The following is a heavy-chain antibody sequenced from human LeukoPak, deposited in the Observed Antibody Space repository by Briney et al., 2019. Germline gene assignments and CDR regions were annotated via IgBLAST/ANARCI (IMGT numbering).Heavy chain of an antibody. Sequence: PGGSLRLSCAASGFTFSSYAMSWVRQAPGKGLEWVSAISGSGGSTYYADSVEGRFTISRDNSKNTLYLQMNSLRAEDTAVYYCAKDKNGLSLVDYWGQGTLVTVSS. D-gene: IGHD2-8*01. CDR3: AKDKNGLSLVDY. CDR1: GFTFSSYA. CDR2: ISGSGGST. J-gene: IGHJ4*02. V-gene: IGHV3-23*01.